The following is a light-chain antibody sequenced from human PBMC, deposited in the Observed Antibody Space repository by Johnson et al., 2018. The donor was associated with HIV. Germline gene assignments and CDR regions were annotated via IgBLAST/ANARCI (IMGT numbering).Light chain of an antibody. V-gene: IGLV1-51*01. CDR3: GTWDSSLGGYV. Sequence: QSVLTQPPSVSAAPGQKVTISCSGNRSNIGDNFVSWYHHLPGTAPKLLVYDNSKRPSGIPDRFSATKSGTSATLGITGLQTGDRADYYCGTWDSSLGGYVFGTGTKVTVL. CDR1: RSNIGDNF. CDR2: DNS. J-gene: IGLJ1*01.